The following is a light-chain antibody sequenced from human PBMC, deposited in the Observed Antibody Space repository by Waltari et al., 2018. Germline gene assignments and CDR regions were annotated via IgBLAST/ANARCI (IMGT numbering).Light chain of an antibody. Sequence: EVVMTQSPATLSVSPGERVTLSCRASQSVGYNFAWFQQQPGQAPRLLIYGASTRATDIPDRFSGSGSGTAFTLTISSLQSEDFAVYYCQQYNNWPPITFGQGTRLEIK. CDR2: GAS. CDR1: QSVGYN. J-gene: IGKJ5*01. CDR3: QQYNNWPPIT. V-gene: IGKV3-15*01.